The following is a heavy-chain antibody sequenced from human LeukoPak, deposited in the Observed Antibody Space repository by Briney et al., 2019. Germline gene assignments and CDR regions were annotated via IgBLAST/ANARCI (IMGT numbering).Heavy chain of an antibody. D-gene: IGHD2-15*01. Sequence: SSETLSLTCAVYGGSFSGYYWSWIRQPPGKGLEWIGEINHSGSTNYNPSLKSRVTISVDTSKNQFSLKLSSVTAADTAVYYCARAVVVAATRYYYMDVWAKGTTVTVSS. V-gene: IGHV4-34*01. J-gene: IGHJ6*03. CDR1: GGSFSGYY. CDR2: INHSGST. CDR3: ARAVVVAATRYYYMDV.